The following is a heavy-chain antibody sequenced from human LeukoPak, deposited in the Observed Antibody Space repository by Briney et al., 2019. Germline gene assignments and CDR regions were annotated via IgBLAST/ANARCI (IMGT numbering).Heavy chain of an antibody. V-gene: IGHV4-39*07. CDR3: ARDRGRPYYFDY. CDR2: IYHSGST. J-gene: IGHJ4*02. Sequence: PSETLSLTCTVSGGSISSSSYYWGWIRQPPGKGLEWIGSIYHSGSTYYNPSLKSRVTISVDTSKNQFSLKLSSVTAADTAVYYCARDRGRPYYFDYWGQGTLVTVSS. CDR1: GGSISSSSYY.